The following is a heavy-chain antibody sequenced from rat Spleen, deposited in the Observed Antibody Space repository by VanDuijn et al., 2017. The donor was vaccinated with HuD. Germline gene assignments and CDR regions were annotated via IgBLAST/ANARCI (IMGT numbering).Heavy chain of an antibody. Sequence: EVQLVESGGGLVQPGRSLKVSCAASGFTFSDYYMAWVRQAPTKGLEWVATISYDGSSTYYRDSVKGRFTISRDNAKSTLYLQMDSLRSEDTATYYCARARWYFDFWGPGTMVTVSS. CDR2: ISYDGSST. J-gene: IGHJ1*01. CDR1: GFTFSDYY. CDR3: ARARWYFDF. V-gene: IGHV5-29*01.